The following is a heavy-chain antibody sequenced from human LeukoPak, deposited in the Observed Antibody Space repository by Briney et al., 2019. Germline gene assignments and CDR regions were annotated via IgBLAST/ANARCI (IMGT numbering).Heavy chain of an antibody. D-gene: IGHD4-17*01. Sequence: PSETLSLTCTVSGGSISSYYWSWIRQPPGKGLEWIGYIYYSGSTNYNPSLKSRVTISVDTSKNQFSLKLSSVTAADTAVYYRARGGNDYGDYRALRYYYYYYMDVWGKGTTVTISS. CDR3: ARGGNDYGDYRALRYYYYYYMDV. CDR2: IYYSGST. V-gene: IGHV4-59*01. J-gene: IGHJ6*03. CDR1: GGSISSYY.